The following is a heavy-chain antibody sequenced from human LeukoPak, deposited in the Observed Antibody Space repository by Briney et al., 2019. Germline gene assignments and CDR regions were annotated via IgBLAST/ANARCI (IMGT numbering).Heavy chain of an antibody. CDR3: AKTEPLLPRY. V-gene: IGHV3-30*18. CDR2: ISYDGSNK. Sequence: GGSLRLSCAASGFTFSSYGMHWVRQAPGKGLEWVAVISYDGSNKYYADSVKGRFTISRDNSKNTLYLQMNSLRAEDTAVYYCAKTEPLLPRYWGQGTLVSVSS. J-gene: IGHJ4*02. D-gene: IGHD1-26*01. CDR1: GFTFSSYG.